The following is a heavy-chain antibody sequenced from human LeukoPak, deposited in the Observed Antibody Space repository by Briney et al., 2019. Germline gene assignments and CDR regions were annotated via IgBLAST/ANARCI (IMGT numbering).Heavy chain of an antibody. CDR3: AKADSYDSSGYPYYFDY. CDR2: INSDGSST. CDR1: EFTFSSYW. V-gene: IGHV3-74*01. J-gene: IGHJ4*02. Sequence: PGGSLRLSCAASEFTFSSYWMHWVRQAPGKGLVWVSRINSDGSSTSYADSVKGRFTISRDNSKNTLYLQMNSLRAEDTAVYYCAKADSYDSSGYPYYFDYWGQGTLVTVSS. D-gene: IGHD3-22*01.